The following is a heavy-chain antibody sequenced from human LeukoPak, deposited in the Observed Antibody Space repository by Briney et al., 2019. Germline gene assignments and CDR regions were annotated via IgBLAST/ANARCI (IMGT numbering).Heavy chain of an antibody. CDR3: AREWEAYDAFDI. V-gene: IGHV3-33*01. CDR1: GFTFTNYG. J-gene: IGHJ3*02. Sequence: GGSLRLSCATSGFTFTNYGMHWVRRAPGRGLEWVAVIWYDGSNTYYTDSAKGRFTISRDNSKNTLYLQMNSLRAEDTAVYYCAREWEAYDAFDIWGQGTMVTVSS. CDR2: IWYDGSNT. D-gene: IGHD1-26*01.